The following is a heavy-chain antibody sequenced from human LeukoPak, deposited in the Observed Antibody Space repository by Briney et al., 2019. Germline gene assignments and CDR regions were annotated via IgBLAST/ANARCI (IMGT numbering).Heavy chain of an antibody. CDR2: ISAYNGNT. Sequence: ASVRVSCTASGYTFTSYGISWVRQAPGQGLEWMGWISAYNGNTNYAQTLQGRVTMTTDTSTSTAYMQLRSLRSDDTAVYYCARDRRVGMTTVVTQSDYWGQGTLVTVSS. J-gene: IGHJ4*02. V-gene: IGHV1-18*01. D-gene: IGHD4-23*01. CDR1: GYTFTSYG. CDR3: ARDRRVGMTTVVTQSDY.